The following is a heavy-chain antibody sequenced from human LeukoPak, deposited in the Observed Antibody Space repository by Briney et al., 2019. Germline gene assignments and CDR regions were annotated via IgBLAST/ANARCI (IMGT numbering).Heavy chain of an antibody. CDR2: ISYDGSNK. Sequence: GGSLSLSCAVSGFTFSSYSMDWVRQAPGRGLEWVAVISYDGSNKFYAGSVKGRFTISRDNSKNTLYLQVNSLRAEDTAVHYCAKDLSESYWGWWDYWGQGTLVTVSS. J-gene: IGHJ4*02. CDR1: GFTFSSYS. CDR3: AKDLSESYWGWWDY. D-gene: IGHD1-26*01. V-gene: IGHV3-30*18.